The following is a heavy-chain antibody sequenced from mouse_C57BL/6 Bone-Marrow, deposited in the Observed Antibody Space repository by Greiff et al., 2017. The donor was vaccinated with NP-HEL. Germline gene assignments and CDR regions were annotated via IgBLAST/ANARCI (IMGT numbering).Heavy chain of an antibody. Sequence: EVMLVESGGDLVKPGGSLKLSCAASGFTFSSYGMSWVRQTPDKRLAWVATISSGGSYTYYPDSVKGRFTISRDNAKNTLYLQMSSLKSEDTAMYYCAREVIYYDYFWYFDVWGTGTTVTVSS. CDR1: GFTFSSYG. J-gene: IGHJ1*03. D-gene: IGHD2-4*01. CDR3: AREVIYYDYFWYFDV. V-gene: IGHV5-6*01. CDR2: ISSGGSYT.